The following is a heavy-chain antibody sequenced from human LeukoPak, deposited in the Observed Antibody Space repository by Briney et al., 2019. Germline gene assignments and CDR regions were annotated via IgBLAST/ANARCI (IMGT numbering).Heavy chain of an antibody. CDR1: GFTFSSYA. J-gene: IGHJ6*02. CDR3: ARDEEQQLVYYYYYGMDA. D-gene: IGHD6-13*01. Sequence: PGGSLRLSCAASGFTFSSYAMHWVRQDPGKGLEWVAVISYDGSNKYYADSVKGRFTISRDNSKNTLYLQMNSLRAEDTAVYYCARDEEQQLVYYYYYGMDAWGQGTTITVSS. CDR2: ISYDGSNK. V-gene: IGHV3-30-3*01.